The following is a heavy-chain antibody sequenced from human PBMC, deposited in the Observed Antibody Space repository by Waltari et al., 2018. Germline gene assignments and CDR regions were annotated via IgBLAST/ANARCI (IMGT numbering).Heavy chain of an antibody. CDR2: SGEDGTGG. Sequence: EEQLLESGGGLVQPGDSLRLSCAGSGFRFSNFWMNWVRQAPGRGLVWDGRSGEDGTGGKYRDTVKGRLTNSRDKAKNTLYRHMKRRGVEDTAVYYCARLARRTQRRPVTGRHYYYGMDVWGQGTTVTVSS. CDR3: ARLARRTQRRPVTGRHYYYGMDV. V-gene: IGHV3-74*01. D-gene: IGHD3-10*01. J-gene: IGHJ6*02. CDR1: GFRFSNFW.